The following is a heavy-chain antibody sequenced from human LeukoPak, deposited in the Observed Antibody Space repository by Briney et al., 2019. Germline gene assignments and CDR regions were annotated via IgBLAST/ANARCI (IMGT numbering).Heavy chain of an antibody. Sequence: ASVKVSCKASGYTFTSYDINWVRQATGQGLEWMGWMNPNSGNTGYAQKFQGRVTMTRNTSISTAYMELSSLRSEDTAVYYCARVGYFWSVYYYDYYMDVWGKGTTVTVSS. CDR2: MNPNSGNT. V-gene: IGHV1-8*01. CDR3: ARVGYFWSVYYYDYYMDV. CDR1: GYTFTSYD. J-gene: IGHJ6*03. D-gene: IGHD3-3*01.